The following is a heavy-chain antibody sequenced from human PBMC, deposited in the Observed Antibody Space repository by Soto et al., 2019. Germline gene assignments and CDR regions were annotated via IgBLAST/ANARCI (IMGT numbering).Heavy chain of an antibody. Sequence: XVALRLSSAASGFTFNTYAMQWIRQAPGKGLEWVAVISYSGTNKFYADSVQGRFTVSRDNSKNTLNLQMNSLRTEDTAVYYCARDGAEAGTFDYWGQGTLVPSPQ. J-gene: IGHJ4*02. V-gene: IGHV3-30*04. CDR3: ARDGAEAGTFDY. CDR2: ISYSGTNK. CDR1: GFTFNTYA. D-gene: IGHD6-19*01.